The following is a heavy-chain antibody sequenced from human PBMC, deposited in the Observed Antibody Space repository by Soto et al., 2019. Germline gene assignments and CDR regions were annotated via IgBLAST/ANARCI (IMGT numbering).Heavy chain of an antibody. CDR2: MNPNSGNT. V-gene: IGHV1-8*01. J-gene: IGHJ5*02. Sequence: ASVKVSCKASGYTFTSYDMNWVRQATGQGLEWMGWMNPNSGNTAYAQKFLGRVTMTRNTSISTAYMELSSLRSEDTAVYYCARERTRGFDPWGQGTLVTVSS. CDR1: GYTFTSYD. CDR3: ARERTRGFDP.